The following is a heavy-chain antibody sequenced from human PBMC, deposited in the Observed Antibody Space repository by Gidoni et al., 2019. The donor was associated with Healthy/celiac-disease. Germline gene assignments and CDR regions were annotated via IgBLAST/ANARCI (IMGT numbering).Heavy chain of an antibody. D-gene: IGHD5-18*01. Sequence: QVQLVQSGAEVKKPGSSVKVSCKASGGTFSSHAISWVRQAPGQGLEWMGGIIPIFGTANYAQKFQGRVTITADESTSTAYMELSSLRSEDTAVYYCARARGELWLGKGYYYMDVWGKGTTVTVSS. J-gene: IGHJ6*03. CDR2: IIPIFGTA. V-gene: IGHV1-69*01. CDR3: ARARGELWLGKGYYYMDV. CDR1: GGTFSSHA.